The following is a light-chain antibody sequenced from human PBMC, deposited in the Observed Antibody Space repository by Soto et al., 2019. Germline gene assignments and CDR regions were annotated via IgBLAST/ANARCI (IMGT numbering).Light chain of an antibody. CDR3: QQRSNWPRT. Sequence: EIVLTQSPATLSLSPGERATHSCRASQSVSSYLAWYQQKPGQAPRLLIYDASNRATGIPARFSGSGSGTDFTLTISSLEPEDFAVYYCQQRSNWPRTLG. CDR2: DAS. J-gene: IGKJ2*02. CDR1: QSVSSY. V-gene: IGKV3-11*01.